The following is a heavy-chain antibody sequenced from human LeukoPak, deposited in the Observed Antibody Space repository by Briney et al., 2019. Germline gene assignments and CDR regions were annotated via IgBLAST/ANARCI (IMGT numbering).Heavy chain of an antibody. Sequence: PSETLSLTCAVYGGSFSGYYWSWIRQPPGKGLEWIGEINHSGSTNYNPSLKSRVTISVDTSKNQFSLKLSSVTAADTAVYYCARGGYDFWSGYYHDYWGQGTLVTVSS. CDR2: INHSGST. CDR3: ARGGYDFWSGYYHDY. CDR1: GGSFSGYY. J-gene: IGHJ4*02. V-gene: IGHV4-34*01. D-gene: IGHD3-3*01.